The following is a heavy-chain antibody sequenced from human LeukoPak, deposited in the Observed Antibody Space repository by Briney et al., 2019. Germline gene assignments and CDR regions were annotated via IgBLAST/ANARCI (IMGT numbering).Heavy chain of an antibody. CDR1: GGSISSGSYY. V-gene: IGHV4-61*02. J-gene: IGHJ3*02. D-gene: IGHD2/OR15-2a*01. CDR2: IYTSGST. CDR3: ARGPYYADTPGAFDI. Sequence: SETLSLTCTVSGGSISSGSYYWSWIRQPAGKGLEWIGRIYTSGSTNYNPSLKSRVIISVDTSKNQFSLKLSSVTAADTAVYYCARGPYYADTPGAFDIWGQGTMVTVSS.